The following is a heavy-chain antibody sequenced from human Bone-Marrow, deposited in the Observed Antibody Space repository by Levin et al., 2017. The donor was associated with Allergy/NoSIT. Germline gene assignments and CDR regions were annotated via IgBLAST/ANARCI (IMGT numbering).Heavy chain of an antibody. Sequence: SQTLSLTCTVSGGSISSYYWSWIRQPPGKGLEWIGYIYYIGSTNYNPSLKSRVTISVDTSKNQFSLRLTSVTAADTAVYYCARDRVIVGTTNYFYGMDVWGQGTTVTVSS. CDR3: ARDRVIVGTTNYFYGMDV. CDR2: IYYIGST. V-gene: IGHV4-59*01. CDR1: GGSISSYY. J-gene: IGHJ6*02. D-gene: IGHD1-26*01.